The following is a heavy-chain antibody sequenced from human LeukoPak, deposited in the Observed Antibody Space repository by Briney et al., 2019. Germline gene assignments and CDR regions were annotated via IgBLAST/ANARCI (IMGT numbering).Heavy chain of an antibody. V-gene: IGHV4-30-2*01. J-gene: IGHJ4*02. CDR1: GGSISSGGYS. Sequence: PSETLSLTCAVSGGSISSGGYSWSWIRQPPGKGLEWIGYIYHSGSTYYNPSLKSRVTISVDRSKNQFSLKLSSVTAADTAVYYCARVNYHDSSGYYSSFDYWGQGTLVTVSS. D-gene: IGHD3-22*01. CDR2: IYHSGST. CDR3: ARVNYHDSSGYYSSFDY.